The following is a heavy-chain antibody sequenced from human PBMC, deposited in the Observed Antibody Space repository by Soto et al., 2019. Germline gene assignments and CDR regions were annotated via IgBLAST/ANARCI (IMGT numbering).Heavy chain of an antibody. Sequence: AEALAVACTFSGCSISIYYWNWIRQPPGKGLDLIGYIYYSGSTNYNPALKSRVTISVDTSKNQFSLKLSSVTAADTAVYYCARAPVEHLVTNYFDYWGQGTMVTVSS. D-gene: IGHD6-6*01. CDR1: GCSISIYY. J-gene: IGHJ4*02. CDR2: IYYSGST. V-gene: IGHV4-59*01. CDR3: ARAPVEHLVTNYFDY.